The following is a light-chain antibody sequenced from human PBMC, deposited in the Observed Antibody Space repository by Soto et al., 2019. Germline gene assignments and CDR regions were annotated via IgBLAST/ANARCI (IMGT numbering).Light chain of an antibody. J-gene: IGKJ2*01. CDR3: QQYNNWPS. CDR1: QSVSRN. CDR2: VAS. Sequence: EVVMTQSPATLSVSPGERATLSCRASQSVSRNLAWYQQKPGQAPRLLIYVASTRATGIPARFSGSGSGTEFPLTISSLQSEDFAFYFCQQYNNWPSFGQGTKLEIK. V-gene: IGKV3-15*01.